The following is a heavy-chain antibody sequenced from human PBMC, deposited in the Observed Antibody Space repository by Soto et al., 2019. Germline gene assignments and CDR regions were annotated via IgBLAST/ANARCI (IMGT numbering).Heavy chain of an antibody. Sequence: QVQLVQSGAEEKKPGASVKVSCKASGYTFTSHAMHWVRQAPGQRLEWMGWINAGNGNTKYSQKFQGRVTITTDTSASTGYMERSSRRSEDTAVYYCAGDGIAAAGTSWFDPWGQGTLVTVSS. CDR1: GYTFTSHA. CDR2: INAGNGNT. V-gene: IGHV1-3*05. J-gene: IGHJ5*02. CDR3: AGDGIAAAGTSWFDP. D-gene: IGHD6-13*01.